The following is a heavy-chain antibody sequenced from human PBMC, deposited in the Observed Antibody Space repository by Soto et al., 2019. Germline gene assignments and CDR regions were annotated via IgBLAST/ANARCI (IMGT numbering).Heavy chain of an antibody. CDR1: GFTFSSYD. CDR3: ARSYGGYYYMDV. CDR2: IATAGDT. J-gene: IGHJ6*03. V-gene: IGHV3-13*01. D-gene: IGHD4-17*01. Sequence: GGSLRLSCAASGFTFSSYDMHWVCQATGKGLEWVSAIATAGDTYYLGSVKGRFTISRENAKNSLYLQMNSPRAGDTAVYYCARSYGGYYYMDVWGKGTTVTVSS.